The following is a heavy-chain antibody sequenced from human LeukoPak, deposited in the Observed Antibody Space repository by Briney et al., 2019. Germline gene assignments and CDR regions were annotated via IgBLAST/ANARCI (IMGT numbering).Heavy chain of an antibody. Sequence: GASVKVSCKASGYTFSSYAISWVRQAPGQGLEWMGRIIPILGIANYAQKFQGRVTITADKSTSTVYMELSSLRSEDTAVYYCARVFTWSEFDYWGQGTLVTVSS. CDR3: ARVFTWSEFDY. CDR2: IIPILGIA. D-gene: IGHD3-3*01. V-gene: IGHV1-69*04. J-gene: IGHJ4*02. CDR1: GYTFSSYA.